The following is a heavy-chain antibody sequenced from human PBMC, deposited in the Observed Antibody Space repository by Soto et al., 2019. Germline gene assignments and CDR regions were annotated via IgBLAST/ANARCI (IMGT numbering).Heavy chain of an antibody. CDR3: ARVAYGDYAFDS. V-gene: IGHV3-13*04. D-gene: IGHD4-17*01. CDR1: GFTFSSYD. CDR2: IGTASDT. J-gene: IGHJ4*02. Sequence: EVQLLESGGGLVQPGGSLRLSCAASGFTFSSYDMHWVRQATGKSLEWVSGIGTASDTYYPDSVKGRFTISRENDKNSLYLQMNSLRAGDTAVYYCARVAYGDYAFDSWGQGTLVAVSS.